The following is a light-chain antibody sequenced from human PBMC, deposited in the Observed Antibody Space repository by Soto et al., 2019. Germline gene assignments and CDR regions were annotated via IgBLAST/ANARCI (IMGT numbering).Light chain of an antibody. CDR3: QQYGSSPVT. CDR2: CAS. V-gene: IGKV3-20*01. J-gene: IGKJ1*01. Sequence: EIVLTQSPGTLSLSPGERATLSCRASQSVSSSYLAWYQQKPGQAPRLLIYCASSRATGIPDRFSGSGSGTDFTLTISSLEPEDFAVYYCQQYGSSPVTFGQGTKVETK. CDR1: QSVSSSY.